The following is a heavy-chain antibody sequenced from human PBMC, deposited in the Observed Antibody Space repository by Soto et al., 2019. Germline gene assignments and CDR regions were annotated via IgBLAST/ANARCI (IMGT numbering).Heavy chain of an antibody. V-gene: IGHV1-2*02. J-gene: IGHJ6*02. CDR1: GGTFSSYA. Sequence: QVQLVQSGAEVKKPGSSVKVSCKASGGTFSSYAISWVRQAPGQGLEWMGWINPNSGGTNYAQKFQGRVTMTRDTSISTAYMELSRLRSDDTAVYYCARGGERAAAGTSGYYYYYGMDVWGQGTTVTVSS. CDR2: INPNSGGT. CDR3: ARGGERAAAGTSGYYYYYGMDV. D-gene: IGHD6-13*01.